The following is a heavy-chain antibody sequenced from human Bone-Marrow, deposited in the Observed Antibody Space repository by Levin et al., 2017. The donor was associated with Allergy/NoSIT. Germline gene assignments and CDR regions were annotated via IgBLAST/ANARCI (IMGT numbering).Heavy chain of an antibody. CDR2: VSFDGNTE. D-gene: IGHD3-10*01. V-gene: IGHV3-30*03. J-gene: IGHJ6*02. CDR3: ARADYFPSGRSAMDV. Sequence: GESLKISCVGSGFTFSSFGIHWVRRAPGKGLEWVTVVSFDGNTEYYANSVKGRFTISRDNSKNTVFLLMNSLRPEDTALYYCARADYFPSGRSAMDVWGQGTTVTVSS. CDR1: GFTFSSFG.